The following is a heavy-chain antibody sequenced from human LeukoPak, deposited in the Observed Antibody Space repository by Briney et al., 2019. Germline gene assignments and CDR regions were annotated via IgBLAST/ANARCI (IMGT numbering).Heavy chain of an antibody. CDR3: ASPMITFGGVIVKGGMDV. D-gene: IGHD3-16*02. Sequence: SETLSLTCTVSGGSISSYYWSWIRQPPGKGLEWIGYIYYSGSTYYNPSLKSRVTISVDTSKNQFSLKLSSVTAADTAVYYCASPMITFGGVIVKGGMDVWGQGTTVTVSS. V-gene: IGHV4-59*08. CDR2: IYYSGST. J-gene: IGHJ6*02. CDR1: GGSISSYY.